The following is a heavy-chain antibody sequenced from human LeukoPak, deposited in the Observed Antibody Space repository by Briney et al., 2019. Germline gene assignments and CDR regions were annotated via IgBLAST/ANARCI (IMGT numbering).Heavy chain of an antibody. CDR1: GFTFSSYW. V-gene: IGHV3-7*05. Sequence: GGSLRLSCAASGFTFSSYWMSWVRQAPGKGLEWVANIKEDGSANYYVDSVKGRFTTSRDNGKNSLHLQMNSLRAEDTAVYYCARKNYYESSGYVDVYDIWGQGTMVTVSS. CDR2: IKEDGSAN. CDR3: ARKNYYESSGYVDVYDI. J-gene: IGHJ3*02. D-gene: IGHD3-22*01.